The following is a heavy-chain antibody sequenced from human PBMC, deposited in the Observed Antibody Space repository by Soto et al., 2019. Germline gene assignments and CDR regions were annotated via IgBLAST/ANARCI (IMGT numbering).Heavy chain of an antibody. Sequence: PGESLKISCKGSGYSFTSYWIGWVRQMPGKGLEWMGIIYPGDSDTRYSPSFQGQVTISADKSISTAYLQWSSLKASDTAMYYCARHPERYYYDSSGPEPVVAFDIWGQGTMVTVSS. J-gene: IGHJ3*02. CDR1: GYSFTSYW. V-gene: IGHV5-51*01. CDR3: ARHPERYYYDSSGPEPVVAFDI. D-gene: IGHD3-22*01. CDR2: IYPGDSDT.